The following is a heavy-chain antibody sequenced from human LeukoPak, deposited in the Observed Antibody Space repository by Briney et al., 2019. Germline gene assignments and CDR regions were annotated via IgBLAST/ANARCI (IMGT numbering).Heavy chain of an antibody. D-gene: IGHD6-25*01. CDR3: ARDRDSSGWFGY. Sequence: GGSLRLSCAASGFTVSKNYMSWVRQAPGKGLEWVSVIYSGGSTNYADSVKGRFSISRDNSKNTLYLQMNSLRVEDTAVYYCARDRDSSGWFGYWGQGTLVTVSS. J-gene: IGHJ4*02. CDR2: IYSGGST. V-gene: IGHV3-53*01. CDR1: GFTVSKNY.